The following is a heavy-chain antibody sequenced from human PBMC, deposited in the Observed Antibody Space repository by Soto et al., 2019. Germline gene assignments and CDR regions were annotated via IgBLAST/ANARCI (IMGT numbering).Heavy chain of an antibody. D-gene: IGHD5-12*01. CDR2: INPRDDTR. J-gene: IGHJ4*02. CDR1: GYTFISYY. V-gene: IGHV1-46*01. CDR3: ARAPASGYDKFDY. Sequence: ASVKVSCKASGYTFISYYMNWVRQAPGQGLEWMGIINPRDDTRSYLQKFQDRVTMTRDTSTSTFYMKLSSLRSEDTAVYFCARAPASGYDKFDYWGQGTLVTVSS.